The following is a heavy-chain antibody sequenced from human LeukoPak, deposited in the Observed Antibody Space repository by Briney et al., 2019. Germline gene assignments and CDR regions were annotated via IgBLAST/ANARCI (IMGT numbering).Heavy chain of an antibody. CDR3: AREGYSSGSYHIDY. V-gene: IGHV3-48*03. CDR2: ISSSGSTI. Sequence: GGSLRLSSAASGFTFSSSEMNWVRQAPGKGLEWVSYISSSGSTIYYGDSVKCQFTISRDKAKNSLYLQMNSLRAEDTAVYYCAREGYSSGSYHIDYWGQGTLVTVSS. CDR1: GFTFSSSE. J-gene: IGHJ4*02. D-gene: IGHD3-10*01.